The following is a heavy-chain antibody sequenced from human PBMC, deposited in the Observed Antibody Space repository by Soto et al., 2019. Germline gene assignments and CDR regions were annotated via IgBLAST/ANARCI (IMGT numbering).Heavy chain of an antibody. V-gene: IGHV1-69*13. CDR1: GGTFSGYA. CDR3: ASCGVGDYYYYGMDV. D-gene: IGHD2-21*01. CDR2: IIPIFGTA. Sequence: SVKVSCKASGGTFSGYAISWVQLAPGQGLEWMGGIIPIFGTANYAQKFQGRVTITADESTSTAYMELSSLRSEDTAVYYCASCGVGDYYYYGMDVWGQGTTVTVSS. J-gene: IGHJ6*02.